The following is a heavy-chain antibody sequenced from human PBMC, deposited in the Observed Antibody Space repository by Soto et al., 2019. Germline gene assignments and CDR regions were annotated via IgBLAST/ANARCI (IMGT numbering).Heavy chain of an antibody. D-gene: IGHD6-19*01. V-gene: IGHV3-23*01. Sequence: GGSLRLSCAASGFTFSSYAMSWVRQAPGKGLEWVSAISGSGGSTYYTDSVKGRFTISRDNSKNTLYLQMNSLRAEDTAVYYCAKVPSSGWYFDYWGQGTLVTVYS. CDR1: GFTFSSYA. CDR3: AKVPSSGWYFDY. CDR2: ISGSGGST. J-gene: IGHJ4*02.